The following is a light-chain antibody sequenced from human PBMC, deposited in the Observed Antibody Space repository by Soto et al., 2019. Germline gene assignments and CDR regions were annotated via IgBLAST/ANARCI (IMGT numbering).Light chain of an antibody. CDR3: SLYTNEITYV. CDR1: SSDVGAYDL. J-gene: IGLJ1*01. Sequence: QSLLRQPPSVSGSPGHSFTISCTGTSSDVGAYDLVSWYQQPPGTAPKLMIYEVSNRPSGVPDRFSGSKSGNTASLTISGPQAEDEADYCCSLYTNEITYVFGTGTKVTVL. CDR2: EVS. V-gene: IGLV2-18*01.